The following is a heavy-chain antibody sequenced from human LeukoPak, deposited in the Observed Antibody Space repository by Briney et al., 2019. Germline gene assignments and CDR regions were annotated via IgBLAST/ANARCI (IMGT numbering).Heavy chain of an antibody. D-gene: IGHD3-10*01. CDR1: GGSISSYY. Sequence: SETLSLTCTFSGGSISSYYWSWIRQPPGKGLEWIAYIYYSGSTNYNPSLKSRATISVDTSKNQFSLKLRSVTAADTAVYYCASDYGSGSYRFDYWGQGALVTVSS. CDR3: ASDYGSGSYRFDY. J-gene: IGHJ4*02. V-gene: IGHV4-59*08. CDR2: IYYSGST.